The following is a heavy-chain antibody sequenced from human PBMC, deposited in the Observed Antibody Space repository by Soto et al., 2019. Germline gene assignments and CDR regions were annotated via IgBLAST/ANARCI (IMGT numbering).Heavy chain of an antibody. CDR1: GFTLSGRS. Sequence: EVQLVESGGGLVQPGGSLRLSCAASGFTLSGRSMHWVRQAPGKGLVWVSGIDNAGTDSTYADSVKGRFTSSRDNATNMLYLQMNSLGVEDTAVYYCARGWFGPDVWGKGTTVTVSS. CDR2: IDNAGTDS. J-gene: IGHJ6*04. V-gene: IGHV3-74*01. CDR3: ARGWFGPDV. D-gene: IGHD3-10*01.